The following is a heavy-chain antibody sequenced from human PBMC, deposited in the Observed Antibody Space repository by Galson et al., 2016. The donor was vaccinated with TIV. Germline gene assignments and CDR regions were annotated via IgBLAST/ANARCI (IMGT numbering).Heavy chain of an antibody. CDR3: AREVAHVDSVMLNADAFDV. CDR1: GGTFNSNA. CDR2: IVGIFRTT. D-gene: IGHD3-16*01. J-gene: IGHJ3*01. V-gene: IGHV1-69*06. Sequence: SVKVSCKASGGTFNSNAISWVRQAPGQGLEWMGGIVGIFRTTNYAQSMQGRVTITADISTDTAYLELSSLRSEDTAIYYCAREVAHVDSVMLNADAFDVWGQGTMVTVSS.